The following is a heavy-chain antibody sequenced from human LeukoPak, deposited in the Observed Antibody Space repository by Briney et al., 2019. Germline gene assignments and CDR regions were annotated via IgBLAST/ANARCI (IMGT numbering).Heavy chain of an antibody. Sequence: GGSLRLSCTASGFTFGDYAMSWVRQAPGKGLEWVGFIRSKAYGGTTEYAASVKGRFTISRDDSKSIAYLQMNSLKTEDTAVYYCTRSRLYFDYWGQGTLVTVSS. CDR1: GFTFGDYA. J-gene: IGHJ4*02. D-gene: IGHD5-12*01. CDR2: IRSKAYGGTT. V-gene: IGHV3-49*04. CDR3: TRSRLYFDY.